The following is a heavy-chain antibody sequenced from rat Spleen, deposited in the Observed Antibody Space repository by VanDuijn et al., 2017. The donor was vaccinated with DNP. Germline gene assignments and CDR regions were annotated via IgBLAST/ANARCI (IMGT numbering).Heavy chain of an antibody. D-gene: IGHD1-7*01. J-gene: IGHJ2*01. CDR3: ARWTRYFDY. V-gene: IGHV3-1*01. Sequence: EVQLQESGSGLVKPSQSLSLTCSVIGYSITSNYWGWIRKFPGNKLEYIGHISYSGGTNYNPSLKSRISITRDTSKNHFFLPLNSVTTEDTATYYCARWTRYFDYWGQGVMVTVSS. CDR1: GYSITSNY. CDR2: ISYSGGT.